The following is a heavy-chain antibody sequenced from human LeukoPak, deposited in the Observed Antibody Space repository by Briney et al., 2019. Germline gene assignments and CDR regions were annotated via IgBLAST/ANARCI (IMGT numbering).Heavy chain of an antibody. D-gene: IGHD1-1*01. Sequence: SETLSLTCTVSGDSLRKSTFYWVWIRQPPGKGLEWIGSIYYSGGADYNPSLQSRVTISVDTSKNEFSLKLSSVTAADTAVYYCARYKRGAFDPWGQGTLVTVSS. CDR1: GDSLRKSTFY. CDR3: ARYKRGAFDP. V-gene: IGHV4-39*07. J-gene: IGHJ5*02. CDR2: IYYSGGA.